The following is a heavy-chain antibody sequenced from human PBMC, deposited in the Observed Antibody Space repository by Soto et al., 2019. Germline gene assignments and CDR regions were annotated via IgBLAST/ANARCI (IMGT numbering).Heavy chain of an antibody. CDR1: GASISRTGFH. CDR2: IYEGETT. Sequence: QLQLQESGTGLVKPSETLSLTCAVSGASISRTGFHWGWIRQPPGQGLEWIGSIYEGETTFYNSSLKRRVTISADTSKNHFALKLSSVTAADTAVYYCARRGSGHTFDYWGQGTLVTVSS. J-gene: IGHJ4*02. D-gene: IGHD3-10*01. V-gene: IGHV4-39*01. CDR3: ARRGSGHTFDY.